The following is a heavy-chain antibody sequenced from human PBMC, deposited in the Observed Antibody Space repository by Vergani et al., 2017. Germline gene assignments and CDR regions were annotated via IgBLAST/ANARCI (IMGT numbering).Heavy chain of an antibody. D-gene: IGHD3-22*01. J-gene: IGHJ4*02. V-gene: IGHV4-34*11. CDR1: GGSFSGYY. CDR2: IYYSGST. Sequence: QVQLQQWGAGLLKPSETLSLTCAVYGGSFSGYYWSWIRQPPGKGLEWIGYIYYSGSTNYNPSLKSRVTISVDTSKNQFSLKLSSVTAADTAVYYCARYYYDSSGYPVYFDYWGQGTLVTVSS. CDR3: ARYYYDSSGYPVYFDY.